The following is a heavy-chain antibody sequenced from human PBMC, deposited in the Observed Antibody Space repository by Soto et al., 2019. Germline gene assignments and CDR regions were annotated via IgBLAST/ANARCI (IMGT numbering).Heavy chain of an antibody. Sequence: PWGSLRLSCAASGFTFSSYAMHWVRQAPGKGLEWVAVISYDGSNKYYADSVKGRFTISRDDSKNTAYLQMNSLKTEDTAVYYCTRHPLTYYDFWSDAFDIWGQGTMVTVSS. CDR2: ISYDGSNK. V-gene: IGHV3-30-3*01. J-gene: IGHJ3*02. D-gene: IGHD3-3*01. CDR3: TRHPLTYYDFWSDAFDI. CDR1: GFTFSSYA.